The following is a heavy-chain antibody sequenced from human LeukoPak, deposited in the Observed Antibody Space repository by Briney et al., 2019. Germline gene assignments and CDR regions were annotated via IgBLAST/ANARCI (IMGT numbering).Heavy chain of an antibody. CDR2: INPSGSGT. CDR3: ARDNSAGTPTYWWFDP. Sequence: GASVKVSCKASGYRFTSYWMHWVRQAPGQGLEWMGVINPSGSGTRYAQPLQGRVTMTRDTSTNTDYMELSNLTSEDTAVYYCARDNSAGTPTYWWFDPWGQGTLVTVSS. CDR1: GYRFTSYW. V-gene: IGHV1-46*01. J-gene: IGHJ5*02. D-gene: IGHD1/OR15-1a*01.